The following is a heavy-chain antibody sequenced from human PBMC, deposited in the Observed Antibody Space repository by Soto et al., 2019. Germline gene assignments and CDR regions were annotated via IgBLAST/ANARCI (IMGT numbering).Heavy chain of an antibody. J-gene: IGHJ4*02. CDR2: ISYTGST. Sequence: SETLSLTCTVFGGSISSYYWNWIRLSPGKGLEWIGHISYTGSTNYNPSLKSRVTISVDTSKNQFSLNLSSVTAADTAVYYCAVAPNPYFFDYWGQGTLVT. CDR1: GGSISSYY. CDR3: AVAPNPYFFDY. V-gene: IGHV4-59*01.